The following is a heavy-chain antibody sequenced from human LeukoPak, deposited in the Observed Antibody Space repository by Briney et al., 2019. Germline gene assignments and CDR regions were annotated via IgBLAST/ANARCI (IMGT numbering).Heavy chain of an antibody. CDR3: ARGRGYSYGLYRSEIDY. D-gene: IGHD5-18*01. CDR1: GYTFTSYD. CDR2: MNPNSGNT. V-gene: IGHV1-8*01. J-gene: IGHJ4*02. Sequence: GASVKVSCKASGYTFTSYDINWVRQATGQGLEWMGWMNPNSGNTGYAQKLQGRVTMTRNTSISTAYMELSSLRSEDTAVYYCARGRGYSYGLYRSEIDYWGQGTLVTVSS.